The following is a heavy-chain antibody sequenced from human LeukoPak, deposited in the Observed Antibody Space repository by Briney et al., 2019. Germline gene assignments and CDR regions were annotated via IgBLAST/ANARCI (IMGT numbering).Heavy chain of an antibody. J-gene: IGHJ4*02. Sequence: GASVKVSCKASGYTFTGYFIHWVRQAPGQGLEWMGWINPNSGVTKYAQKFQDRVTMTRDTSISTAHMELSRLRFDDTAVYYCAIGYNFACADFDYWGQGTLVTVSS. CDR3: AIGYNFACADFDY. CDR2: INPNSGVT. CDR1: GYTFTGYF. V-gene: IGHV1-2*02. D-gene: IGHD1-1*01.